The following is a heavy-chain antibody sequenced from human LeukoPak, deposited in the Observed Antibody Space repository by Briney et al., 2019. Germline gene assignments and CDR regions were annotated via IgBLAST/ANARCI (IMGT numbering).Heavy chain of an antibody. V-gene: IGHV6-1*01. CDR1: GDSFSSNSVT. Sequence: SQTLSLTCAISGDSFSSNSVTWNWIRQSPSRGLEWLGRTYYRSTWYNDYAVSVRGRITVNPDTSKNQFSLHLNSVAPEDTAVYYCARRLTQYDCFDPWGQGILVTVSS. D-gene: IGHD2-2*01. CDR2: TYYRSTWYN. CDR3: ARRLTQYDCFDP. J-gene: IGHJ5*02.